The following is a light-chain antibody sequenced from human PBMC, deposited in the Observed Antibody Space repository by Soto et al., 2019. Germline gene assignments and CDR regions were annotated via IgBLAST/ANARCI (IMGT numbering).Light chain of an antibody. Sequence: EIVLTQSPGTLSLSPGERATLSCRASQSVSNNYLAWYQQKPGQAPRLLIYGASNRATGIPGRFSGSGAGTFFTLTISILEPEDFAVYYCQQYGSSGTFGGGTKGDIK. J-gene: IGKJ4*02. CDR2: GAS. V-gene: IGKV3-20*01. CDR3: QQYGSSGT. CDR1: QSVSNNY.